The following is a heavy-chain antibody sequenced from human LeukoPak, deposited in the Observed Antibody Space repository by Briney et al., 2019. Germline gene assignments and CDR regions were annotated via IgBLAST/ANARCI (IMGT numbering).Heavy chain of an antibody. Sequence: GGSLRLSCAVSGFTFSSYAMSWVRQAPGKGLEWVSAISGSGGSTYYADSVKGRFTISRDNSTNTLYLQMNSLRAEDTAVYYCAKGYDILTGLDYWGQGTLVTVSS. V-gene: IGHV3-23*01. CDR1: GFTFSSYA. CDR2: ISGSGGST. CDR3: AKGYDILTGLDY. D-gene: IGHD3-9*01. J-gene: IGHJ4*02.